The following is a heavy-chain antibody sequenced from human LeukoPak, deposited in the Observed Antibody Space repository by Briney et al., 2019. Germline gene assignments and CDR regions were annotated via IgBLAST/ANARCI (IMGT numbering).Heavy chain of an antibody. V-gene: IGHV4-61*01. CDR3: ARVSSGWYDFDY. Sequence: SETLSLTCTVSGGSVSSGSYYWSWIRQPPGKGLERIGCIYYSGSTNYNPSLKSRVTISVDTSKNQFSLKLSSVTAADTAVYYCARVSSGWYDFDYWGQGTLVTVSS. CDR1: GGSVSSGSYY. D-gene: IGHD6-19*01. J-gene: IGHJ4*02. CDR2: IYYSGST.